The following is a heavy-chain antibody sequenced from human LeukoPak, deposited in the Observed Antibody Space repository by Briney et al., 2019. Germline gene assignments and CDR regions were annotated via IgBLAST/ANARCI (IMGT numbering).Heavy chain of an antibody. V-gene: IGHV3-74*01. CDR3: ARETGPNDY. Sequence: PGGSLRLSCAASGFTFSNYRMHWVRQARGKGLVWVSLINSDGSSTGYADSVKGRFAISRDNAKNTLYLQMNSLRAEDTAVYYCARETGPNDYWGQGTLVTVSS. D-gene: IGHD3-9*01. CDR2: INSDGSST. J-gene: IGHJ4*02. CDR1: GFTFSNYR.